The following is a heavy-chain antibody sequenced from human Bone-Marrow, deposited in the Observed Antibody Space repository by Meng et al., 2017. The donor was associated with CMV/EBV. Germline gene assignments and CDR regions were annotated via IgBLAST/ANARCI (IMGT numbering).Heavy chain of an antibody. V-gene: IGHV3-66*02. D-gene: IGHD3-10*02. CDR1: GFTFDDYG. Sequence: GESLKISCAAPGFTFDDYGMSWVRQAPGQGLEWVSVIYSGGSTYYADSVKGRFTISRDNSKNTLYLQMNSLRAEDTAVYYCARDLGNGRITMSYWGQGTLVTVSS. CDR3: ARDLGNGRITMSY. CDR2: IYSGGST. J-gene: IGHJ4*02.